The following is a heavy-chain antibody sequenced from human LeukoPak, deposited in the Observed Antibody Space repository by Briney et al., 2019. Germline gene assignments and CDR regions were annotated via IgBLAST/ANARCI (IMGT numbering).Heavy chain of an antibody. V-gene: IGHV4-39*07. CDR3: AREGGLAHFDY. J-gene: IGHJ4*02. CDR1: GGSISSSSYY. D-gene: IGHD3-16*01. Sequence: PSETLSLTCTVSGGSISSSSYYWGWIRQPPGKGLEWIGNIYYSGSTYYNPSLKSRVTISVDTSKNQFSLKLSSVTAADTAVYYCAREGGLAHFDYWGQGTLVTVSS. CDR2: IYYSGST.